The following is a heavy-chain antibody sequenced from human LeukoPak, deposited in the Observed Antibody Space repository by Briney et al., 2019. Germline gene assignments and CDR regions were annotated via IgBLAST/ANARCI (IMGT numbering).Heavy chain of an antibody. CDR2: IHTSGST. V-gene: IGHV4-4*07. D-gene: IGHD3-22*01. Sequence: SETLSLTCTVSGGSISSYYWSWIRQPAGKGLEWIGRIHTSGSTNYNPSLKSRVTMSGDTSKNQFSLKLSSVTAADTAVYHCARVRYSDSSVLTRKRSYYFDYWGQGTLVTVSS. J-gene: IGHJ4*02. CDR3: ARVRYSDSSVLTRKRSYYFDY. CDR1: GGSISSYY.